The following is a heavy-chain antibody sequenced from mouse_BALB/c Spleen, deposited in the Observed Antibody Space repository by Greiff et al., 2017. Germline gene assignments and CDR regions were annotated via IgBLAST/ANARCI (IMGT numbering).Heavy chain of an antibody. CDR3: ARRNGNYESYAMDY. D-gene: IGHD2-1*01. V-gene: IGHV5-17*02. Sequence: EVKLVESGGGLVQPGGSRKLSCAASGFTFSSFGMHWVRQAPEKGLEWVAYISSGSSTIYYADTVKGRFTISRDNPKNTLFLQMTSLRSEDTAMYYCARRNGNYESYAMDYWGQGTSVTVSS. CDR2: ISSGSSTI. CDR1: GFTFSSFG. J-gene: IGHJ4*01.